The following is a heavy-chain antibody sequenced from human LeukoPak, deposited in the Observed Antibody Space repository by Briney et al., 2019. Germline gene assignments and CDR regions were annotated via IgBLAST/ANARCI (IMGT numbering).Heavy chain of an antibody. CDR3: ASCEAPLTPPPYGFDV. Sequence: SSETLSLTCTVTGGSISSGGYSWNWFRQHPGKGLEWIGYIYHSGSTFYNPSLKSRVSIEVDTSRNQFSPKLTSVTAADTAVYYCASCEAPLTPPPYGFDVWGQGTEVTVSS. CDR2: IYHSGST. D-gene: IGHD3-16*01. J-gene: IGHJ6*02. CDR1: GGSISSGGYS. V-gene: IGHV4-31*03.